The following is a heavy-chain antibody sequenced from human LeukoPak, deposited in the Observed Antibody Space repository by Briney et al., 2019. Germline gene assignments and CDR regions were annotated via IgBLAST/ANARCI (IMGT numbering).Heavy chain of an antibody. Sequence: SETLSLTCTVSGGSISSYYWSWIRQPPGKGLEWIGYIYYSGSTNYNPSLKSRVTLSVDTSKNQFSLKLSSVTAADTAVYYCARSLSVWGSYRYYFDYWGQGTLVTVSS. J-gene: IGHJ4*02. V-gene: IGHV4-59*01. CDR2: IYYSGST. D-gene: IGHD3-16*02. CDR3: ARSLSVWGSYRYYFDY. CDR1: GGSISSYY.